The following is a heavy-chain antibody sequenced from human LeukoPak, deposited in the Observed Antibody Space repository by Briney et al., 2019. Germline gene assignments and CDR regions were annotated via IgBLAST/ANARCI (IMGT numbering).Heavy chain of an antibody. Sequence: GGPLRLSCAASRFLFSSYGMHWVRQAPGKGLEWVAIISNDGSNEYYADSVKGRFTISRDNAKNTLYLQMNSLRTEDTAVYYCAKDESSIWRESYYFDYWGQGSLVVVSS. CDR1: RFLFSSYG. V-gene: IGHV3-30*18. CDR3: AKDESSIWRESYYFDY. J-gene: IGHJ4*02. CDR2: ISNDGSNE. D-gene: IGHD6-13*01.